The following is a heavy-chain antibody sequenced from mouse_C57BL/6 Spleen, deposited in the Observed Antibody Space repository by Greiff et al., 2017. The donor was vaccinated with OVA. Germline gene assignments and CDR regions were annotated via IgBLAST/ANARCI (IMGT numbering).Heavy chain of an antibody. D-gene: IGHD1-1*01. J-gene: IGHJ2*01. Sequence: QVQLQQPGAELVRPGSSVKLSCKASGYTFTSYWMHWVKQRPIQGLEWIGNIDPSDSETHYNQNFKDKATLTVDKSSSTAYMQLSSLTSEDSAVYYCARRAADYYGSPYYFDYWGQGTTLTVSS. CDR2: IDPSDSET. V-gene: IGHV1-52*01. CDR1: GYTFTSYW. CDR3: ARRAADYYGSPYYFDY.